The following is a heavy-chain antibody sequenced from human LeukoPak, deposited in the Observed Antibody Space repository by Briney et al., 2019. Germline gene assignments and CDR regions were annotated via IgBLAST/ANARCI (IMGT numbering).Heavy chain of an antibody. CDR3: VRDWGGFGEFSNQYNWFDP. CDR1: GDSISSYY. D-gene: IGHD3-10*01. Sequence: SETLSLTCTVSGDSISSYYWSWIRQPAGKGLEWIGRIYIPGNTNYNPSLESRVTMSIDTSKNQFSLKLTSVTAADTAVYYCVRDWGGFGEFSNQYNWFDPWGQGTLVTVSS. V-gene: IGHV4-4*07. J-gene: IGHJ5*02. CDR2: IYIPGNT.